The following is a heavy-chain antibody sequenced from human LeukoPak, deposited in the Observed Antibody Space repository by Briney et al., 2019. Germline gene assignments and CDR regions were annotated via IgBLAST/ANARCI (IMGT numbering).Heavy chain of an antibody. V-gene: IGHV3-48*03. Sequence: GGSLRLSCAASGFTFSNYEMNWVRQAPGKGLEWVSQISSSGSTISYADSVKGRFTISRDNAKNSLCLQMNSLRAEDTAVYYCARVRSGYYYYMDVWGKGTPVTVSS. CDR3: ARVRSGYYYYMDV. CDR2: ISSSGSTI. CDR1: GFTFSNYE. J-gene: IGHJ6*03.